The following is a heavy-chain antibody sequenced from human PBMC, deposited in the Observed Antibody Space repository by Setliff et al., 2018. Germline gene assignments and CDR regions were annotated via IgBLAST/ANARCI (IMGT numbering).Heavy chain of an antibody. D-gene: IGHD1-26*01. V-gene: IGHV1-24*01. Sequence: GASVKVSCKASGYTFTGYYLHWVRQAPGKGLEWMGGFDPDDGETVYAQKVQGRFTMTEDTSTNTAYMELSSLRSEDTAVYYCATCVGTSWYDYNFYMDVWGIGTTVTVSS. CDR1: GYTFTGYY. CDR2: FDPDDGET. CDR3: ATCVGTSWYDYNFYMDV. J-gene: IGHJ6*03.